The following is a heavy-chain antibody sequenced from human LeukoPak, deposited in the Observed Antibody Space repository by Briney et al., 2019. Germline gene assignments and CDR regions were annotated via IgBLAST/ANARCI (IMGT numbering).Heavy chain of an antibody. CDR3: AKGGGGSSSGGDY. J-gene: IGHJ4*02. CDR2: ISGSGHNT. D-gene: IGHD3-10*01. CDR1: GFTFSNFA. Sequence: GGSLRLSCAASGFTFSNFAMSWVRQAPGKGLEWVSAISGSGHNTYYADFVKGRFTISRDNAKNTLYLQMNSLTAEDTGVYYCAKGGGGSSSGGDYWGQGTLVTVSS. V-gene: IGHV3-23*01.